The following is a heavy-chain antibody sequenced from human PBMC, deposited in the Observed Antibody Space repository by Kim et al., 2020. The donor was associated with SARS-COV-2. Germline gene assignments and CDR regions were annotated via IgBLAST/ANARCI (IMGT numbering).Heavy chain of an antibody. CDR2: INPNSGGT. CDR3: ARGNTIFGVVDPYY. CDR1: GYTFTGYY. D-gene: IGHD3-3*01. V-gene: IGHV1-2*02. J-gene: IGHJ4*02. Sequence: ASVKVSCKASGYTFTGYYMHWVRQAPGQGLEWMGWINPNSGGTNYAQKFQGRVTMTRDTSISTAYMELSRLRSDDTAVYYCARGNTIFGVVDPYYWGQGTLVTVSS.